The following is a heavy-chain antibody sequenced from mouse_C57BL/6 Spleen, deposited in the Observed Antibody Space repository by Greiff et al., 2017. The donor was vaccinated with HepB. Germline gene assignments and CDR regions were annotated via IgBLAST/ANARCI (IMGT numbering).Heavy chain of an antibody. CDR3: TRPGDYGPFDY. CDR1: GFTFSDAW. CDR2: IRNKANNHAT. J-gene: IGHJ2*01. Sequence: EVQVVESGGGLVQPGGSMKLSCAASGFTFSDAWMDWVRQSPEKGLEWVAEIRNKANNHATYYAESVKGRFTISRDDSKSSVYLQMNSLRAEDTGIYYCTRPGDYGPFDYWGQGTTLTVSS. D-gene: IGHD2-4*01. V-gene: IGHV6-6*01.